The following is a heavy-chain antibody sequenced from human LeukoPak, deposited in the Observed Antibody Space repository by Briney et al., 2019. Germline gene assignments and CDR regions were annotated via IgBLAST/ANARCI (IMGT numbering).Heavy chain of an antibody. V-gene: IGHV4-61*01. CDR2: INHSGST. J-gene: IGHJ6*02. CDR1: GGSVSSGSYY. Sequence: SETLSLTCTVSGGSVSSGSYYWSWIRQSPGKGLEWIGEINHSGSTNYNPSLKSRVTISADTSKKQFSLRLSSVTAADTAVYFCARGVTTFGGWSGGRMDVWGQGTTVTVSS. D-gene: IGHD3-10*01. CDR3: ARGVTTFGGWSGGRMDV.